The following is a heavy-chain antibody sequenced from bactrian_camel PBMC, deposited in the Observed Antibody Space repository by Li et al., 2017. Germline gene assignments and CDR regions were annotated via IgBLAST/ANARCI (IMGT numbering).Heavy chain of an antibody. D-gene: IGHD3*01. CDR1: GFAFNIDY. V-gene: IGHV3-2*01. CDR2: IYSDDSIT. Sequence: VQLVESGGGSVQPGGSLRLSCAASGFAFNIDYMSWVRQAPGKGLEWVSSIYSDDSITYYANSVKGRFTISRDNAKDTLYLQMNSRKIEDTAVYYCALGSSRQATMTARGKGTQVTVS. J-gene: IGHJ4*01.